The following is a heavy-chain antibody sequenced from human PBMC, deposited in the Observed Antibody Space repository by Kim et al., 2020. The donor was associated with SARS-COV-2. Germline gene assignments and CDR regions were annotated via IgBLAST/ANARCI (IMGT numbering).Heavy chain of an antibody. CDR3: ARDRGYGDDTFDY. D-gene: IGHD4-17*01. Sequence: NHAPQLQGRRTLPTDTSTGTAFLELRSLRSDDTAVYFCARDRGYGDDTFDYWGQGTLVTVSS. V-gene: IGHV1-18*01. J-gene: IGHJ4*02.